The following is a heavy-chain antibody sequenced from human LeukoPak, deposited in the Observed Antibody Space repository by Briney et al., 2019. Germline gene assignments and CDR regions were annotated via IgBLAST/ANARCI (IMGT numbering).Heavy chain of an antibody. Sequence: PSETLSLTCVVYGGSFSGYYWSWIRQPPGKGLEWIGEINHSGSSTYSPSLKSRVTISLDTSKNQFSLKLSSVTAADTAVYYCARDGWESGDYWGQGTLVTVSS. D-gene: IGHD1-26*01. CDR1: GGSFSGYY. J-gene: IGHJ4*02. CDR3: ARDGWESGDY. CDR2: INHSGSS. V-gene: IGHV4-34*01.